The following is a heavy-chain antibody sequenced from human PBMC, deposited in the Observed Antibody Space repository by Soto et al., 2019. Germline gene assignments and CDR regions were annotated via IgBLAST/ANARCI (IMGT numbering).Heavy chain of an antibody. Sequence: QLQLQESGSGLVKPSQTLSLTCTVSGGSISSGNSYSWSWIRQPPRKGLEWIGAISHPGSTSYNPSLKGRVTMSVDKSKKQFSLSLSSVTAAVMAVYYCARAVAPYLGTWFDPWGQVTLVIVSS. CDR1: GGSISSGNSYS. D-gene: IGHD3-16*01. CDR3: ARAVAPYLGTWFDP. J-gene: IGHJ5*02. CDR2: ISHPGST. V-gene: IGHV4-30-2*01.